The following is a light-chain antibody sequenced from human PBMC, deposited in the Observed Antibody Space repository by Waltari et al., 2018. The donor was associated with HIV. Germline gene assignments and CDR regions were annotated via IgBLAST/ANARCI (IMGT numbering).Light chain of an antibody. CDR1: SSDIEPYNY. CDR3: SSFTITSPVI. V-gene: IGLV2-14*03. CDR2: QVS. Sequence: QSALTQPASVSGSPGQSISISCTGTSSDIEPYNYVSWYQQHAGKAPKLLIYQVSHRTSVVSDRFSGSKSGSTAFLTISGLQANDEAHYYCSSFTITSPVIFGGGTRLTVL. J-gene: IGLJ2*01.